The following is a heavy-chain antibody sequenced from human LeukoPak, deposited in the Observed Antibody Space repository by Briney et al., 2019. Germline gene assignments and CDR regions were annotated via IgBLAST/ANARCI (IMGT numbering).Heavy chain of an antibody. Sequence: SETLSLTCAVYGGSFSGYYWSWIRQPPGKGLEWIGEINHSGSTNYNPSLKSRVTISVDTSKNQFSLKLSSVTAAYTAVYYCARSGSYDILSGYQPRGKYNRFDPWGQGTLVTVST. CDR1: GGSFSGYY. CDR3: ARSGSYDILSGYQPRGKYNRFDP. CDR2: INHSGST. D-gene: IGHD3-9*01. J-gene: IGHJ5*02. V-gene: IGHV4-34*01.